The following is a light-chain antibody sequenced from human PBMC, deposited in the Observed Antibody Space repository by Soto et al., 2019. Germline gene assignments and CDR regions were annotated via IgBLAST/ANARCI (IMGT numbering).Light chain of an antibody. CDR2: EVS. V-gene: IGLV2-14*01. CDR3: SSYTSSTPYV. CDR1: SSDVGGYNY. Sequence: SALTQPASVSGSPGQSITISCTGTSSDVGGYNYVSWYQQHPGKAPKLMIYEVSNRPSGASNRFSGSKSGNTASLTISGLQAEDEADYYCSSYTSSTPYVFGTGTKVTVL. J-gene: IGLJ1*01.